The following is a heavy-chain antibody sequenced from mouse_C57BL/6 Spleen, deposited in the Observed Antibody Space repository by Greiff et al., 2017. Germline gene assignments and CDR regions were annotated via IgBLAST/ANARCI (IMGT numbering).Heavy chain of an antibody. CDR2: IYPGDGDT. Sequence: QVQLQQSGAELVKPGASVKISCKASGYAFSSYWMNWVKQRPGKGLEWIGQIYPGDGDTNYNGKFKGKATLTAYKSSSTAYMQLSSLTSEDSAVYFCARAPFLYYFDYWGQGTTLTVSS. D-gene: IGHD6-1*01. J-gene: IGHJ2*01. CDR1: GYAFSSYW. CDR3: ARAPFLYYFDY. V-gene: IGHV1-80*01.